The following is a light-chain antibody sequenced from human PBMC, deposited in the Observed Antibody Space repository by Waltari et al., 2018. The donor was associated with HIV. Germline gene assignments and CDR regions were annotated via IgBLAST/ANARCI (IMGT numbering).Light chain of an antibody. CDR2: EAS. CDR3: QQAKNFPHT. J-gene: IGKJ4*01. V-gene: IGKV1-12*01. Sequence: DIQMTQSPSSVSASVGGAVSISCRASQNIVRALAWYQLKPGRAPRLLIYEASRLDDGVPTRFKGSGSRSNFTLGITNLQPEDFAIYFCQQAKNFPHTFAGGTRVE. CDR1: QNIVRA.